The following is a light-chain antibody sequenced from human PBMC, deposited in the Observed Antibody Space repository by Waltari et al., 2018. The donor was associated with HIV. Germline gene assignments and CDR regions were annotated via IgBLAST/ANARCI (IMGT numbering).Light chain of an antibody. J-gene: IGKJ2*01. V-gene: IGKV1-39*01. CDR1: QNIRSY. CDR2: AAS. Sequence: DIQLTQSPASLSASVGDRVTFTCRPSQNIRSYVKCYQLKPWKAPKLLIYAASTLQSGVASRSSGGAARTDFTITSSSLQDEDVLTYCWQQSNDAPYTFGQGTKLEIK. CDR3: QQSNDAPYT.